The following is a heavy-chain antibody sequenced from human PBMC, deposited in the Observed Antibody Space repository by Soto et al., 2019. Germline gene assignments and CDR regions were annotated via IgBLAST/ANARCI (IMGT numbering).Heavy chain of an antibody. D-gene: IGHD2-21*02. J-gene: IGHJ5*02. Sequence: TLSLTCTVSFASIRITDYYCIWIRQAPGKGLEWIGYVYYTGSTYYNPSLMSRLTISVDTSKNQFSLKLTSVTAAETAVYYCVRTAREGAVAPHWFDRWGQGTQVTVSS. CDR1: FASIRITDYY. V-gene: IGHV4-30-4*01. CDR3: VRTAREGAVAPHWFDR. CDR2: VYYTGST.